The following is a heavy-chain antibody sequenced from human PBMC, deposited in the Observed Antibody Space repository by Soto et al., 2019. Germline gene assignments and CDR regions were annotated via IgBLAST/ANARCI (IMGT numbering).Heavy chain of an antibody. CDR3: ARDRGTNYYGMDV. CDR2: IWYDGSNK. D-gene: IGHD3-10*01. Sequence: QVQLVESGGGVVQPGRSLRLSCAASGFTFSSYGMHWVRQAPGKGLEWVAVIWYDGSNKYYADSVKGRFTISRDNSKNTLYLQMNSLRAEDTAVYYCARDRGTNYYGMDVWGQGTTVTVSS. CDR1: GFTFSSYG. V-gene: IGHV3-33*01. J-gene: IGHJ6*02.